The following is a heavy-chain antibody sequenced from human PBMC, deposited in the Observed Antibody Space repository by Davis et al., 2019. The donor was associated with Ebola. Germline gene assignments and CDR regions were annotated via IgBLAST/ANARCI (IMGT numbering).Heavy chain of an antibody. D-gene: IGHD7-27*01. CDR1: GFTFSTFA. Sequence: GGSLRLSCAASGFTFSTFAMDWVRQAPGKGLEWVSVISGSGASTYYADSVMGRFIISRDNSKKTLYLQMNGLRAEDTAVYYCASVNWGPGYWGQGTLVTVSS. J-gene: IGHJ4*02. V-gene: IGHV3-23*01. CDR3: ASVNWGPGY. CDR2: ISGSGAST.